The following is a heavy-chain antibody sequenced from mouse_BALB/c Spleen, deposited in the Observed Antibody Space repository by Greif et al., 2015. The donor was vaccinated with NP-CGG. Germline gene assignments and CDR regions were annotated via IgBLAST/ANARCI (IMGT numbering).Heavy chain of an antibody. D-gene: IGHD1-2*01. CDR3: TRGRRRDFDF. Sequence: VQLQQSGAELVKPGASVKLSCKASGYTFISYYMHWVKQRPGQGLEWIGEINPSNGGANLNEKFKSKATLTVDKSSSTAYMQLSSLTSENSAVYFCTRGRRRDFDFWGQGTTLTVSS. CDR2: INPSNGGA. J-gene: IGHJ2*01. CDR1: GYTFISYY. V-gene: IGHV1S81*02.